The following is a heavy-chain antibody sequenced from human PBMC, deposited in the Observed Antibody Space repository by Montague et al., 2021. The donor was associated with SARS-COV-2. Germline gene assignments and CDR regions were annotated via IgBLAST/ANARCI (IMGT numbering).Heavy chain of an antibody. Sequence: SETLSLTCVVSGDSISTDNWRTGVRLHPGKGLVWVGEIYYSGSTKYKTSRQSRVSMSVEKSWNQLSLRLTSVTAADTAIYYCARMGGVTLDLAYWGQGTLVTVSS. J-gene: IGHJ4*02. V-gene: IGHV4-4*02. CDR1: GDSISTDNW. CDR2: IYYSGST. CDR3: ARMGGVTLDLAY. D-gene: IGHD3-16*02.